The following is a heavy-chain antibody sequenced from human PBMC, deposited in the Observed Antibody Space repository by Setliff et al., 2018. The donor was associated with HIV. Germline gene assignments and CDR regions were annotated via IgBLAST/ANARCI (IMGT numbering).Heavy chain of an antibody. CDR3: AKELAASGLGYFDS. J-gene: IGHJ4*02. Sequence: GGSLRLSCAASGFTVSDNYMSWVRQAPGKGLEWVSVIYRDGATYYADSVKGRFTISRDNSKNTVYLQMNSLRAEDTAEYYCAKELAASGLGYFDSWGRGILVTVSS. V-gene: IGHV3-53*01. CDR2: IYRDGAT. D-gene: IGHD3-22*01. CDR1: GFTVSDNY.